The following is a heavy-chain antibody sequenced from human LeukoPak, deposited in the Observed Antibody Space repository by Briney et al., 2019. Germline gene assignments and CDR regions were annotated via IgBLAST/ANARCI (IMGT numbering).Heavy chain of an antibody. Sequence: GGSLRLSCAASGFTFRSYAMSWVRQAPGKGLEWVSSLSDSGGRTYYADSVKGRFNISRDNSKNTLYLQMNSLRADNTAVYYCAPGWVDGNWGQGTLVTVSS. CDR3: APGWVDGN. J-gene: IGHJ4*02. CDR2: LSDSGGRT. D-gene: IGHD5-24*01. CDR1: GFTFRSYA. V-gene: IGHV3-23*01.